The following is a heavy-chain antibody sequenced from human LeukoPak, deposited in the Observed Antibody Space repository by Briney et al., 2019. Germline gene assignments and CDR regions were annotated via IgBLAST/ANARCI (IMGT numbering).Heavy chain of an antibody. J-gene: IGHJ4*02. CDR3: ARVTGYDWESSYDY. CDR1: GGSISSYY. D-gene: IGHD5-12*01. Sequence: SETLSLTCTVSGGSISSYYWSWIRQPPGKGLEWIGYINYSGSTNYNPSLKSRVTISVDTSKNQFSLKLSSVTAADTAVYYCARVTGYDWESSYDYWGQGTLVTVSS. V-gene: IGHV4-59*01. CDR2: INYSGST.